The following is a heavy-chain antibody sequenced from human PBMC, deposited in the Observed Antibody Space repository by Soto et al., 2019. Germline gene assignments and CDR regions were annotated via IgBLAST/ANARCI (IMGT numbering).Heavy chain of an antibody. V-gene: IGHV4-34*01. CDR3: ARSSGYSYGFSPPTPGLPYYYYMDV. J-gene: IGHJ6*03. Sequence: SETLSLTCAVYGGSFSGYYWSWIRQPPGKGLEWIGEINHSGSTNYNPSLKSRVTISVDTSKNQFSLKLSSVTAADTAVYYCARSSGYSYGFSPPTPGLPYYYYMDVWGKGTTVTVSS. CDR2: INHSGST. D-gene: IGHD5-18*01. CDR1: GGSFSGYY.